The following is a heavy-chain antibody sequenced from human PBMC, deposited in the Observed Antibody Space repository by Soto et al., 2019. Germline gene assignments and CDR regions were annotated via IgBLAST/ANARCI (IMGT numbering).Heavy chain of an antibody. V-gene: IGHV3-23*01. Sequence: EVQLLESGGGLVQPGGSLRLSCAASGFTFSSYAMSWVRQAPGKGLEWVSAISGTGGTTHYADSVKGRFTISRDNSRNTLHLQMNSLRAEDTAIYYCAKFFVETGGSSGWPWSFHFWGQGTLVTVSS. CDR2: ISGTGGTT. D-gene: IGHD6-25*01. CDR1: GFTFSSYA. J-gene: IGHJ4*02. CDR3: AKFFVETGGSSGWPWSFHF.